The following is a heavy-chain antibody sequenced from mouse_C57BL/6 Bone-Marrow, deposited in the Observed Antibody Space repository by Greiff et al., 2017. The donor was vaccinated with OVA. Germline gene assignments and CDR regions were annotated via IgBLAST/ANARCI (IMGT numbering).Heavy chain of an antibody. Sequence: VQLQQSGPELAKPGASVKISCKASGYSFTDYNMNWVKQSPGKSLEWIGFINPNYGTTSYNQKFKGKATLTADQSSSTAYMQLNSLTSEDSAVYYCARDARSSGTGRSFAYWGQGTLVTVSA. CDR1: GYSFTDYN. J-gene: IGHJ3*01. V-gene: IGHV1-39*01. CDR3: ARDARSSGTGRSFAY. CDR2: INPNYGTT. D-gene: IGHD4-1*01.